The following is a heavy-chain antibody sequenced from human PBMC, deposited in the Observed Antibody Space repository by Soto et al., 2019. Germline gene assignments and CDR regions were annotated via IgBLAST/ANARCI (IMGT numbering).Heavy chain of an antibody. CDR2: IDNSGST. CDR3: ARDATGSMSPEYSVMDV. CDR1: DYG. V-gene: IGHV4-30-4*06. J-gene: IGHJ6*02. Sequence: DYGGSWISKKESKGLEWIGRIDNSGSTYYNPSLKSRVTISVDTSKNQFSLKLSSLTAADTAAYYCARDATGSMSPEYSVMDVLVQGT. D-gene: IGHD2-8*01.